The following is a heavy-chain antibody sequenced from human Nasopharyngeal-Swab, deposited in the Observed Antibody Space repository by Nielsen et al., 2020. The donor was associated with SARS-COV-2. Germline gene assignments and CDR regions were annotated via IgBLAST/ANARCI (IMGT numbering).Heavy chain of an antibody. CDR2: ISGSGGTM. J-gene: IGHJ4*02. CDR3: ARDRANWDFDY. V-gene: IGHV3-11*04. Sequence: GGSLRLSCAASGFTFSDYYMSWIRQAPGKGLEYISYISGSGGTMYYGDSMKGRFTISRDNAKNSLYLQMNSLRAEDTAVYYCARDRANWDFDYWGQGTLVTVSS. D-gene: IGHD7-27*01. CDR1: GFTFSDYY.